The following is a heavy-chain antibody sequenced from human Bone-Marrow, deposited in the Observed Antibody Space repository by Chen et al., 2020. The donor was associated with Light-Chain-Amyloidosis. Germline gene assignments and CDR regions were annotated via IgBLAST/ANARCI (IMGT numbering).Heavy chain of an antibody. CDR2: INPNSGGT. CDR1: GYTFTGYY. J-gene: IGHJ3*02. D-gene: IGHD3-22*01. CDR3: ARSTNYYDSSGYYPDDAFDI. Sequence: QVQLAQSGAEVKKPGASVKVSCKASGYTFTGYYMHWVRQAPGQGLEWMGWINPNSGGTNYAQKFQGRVTMTRDTSISTAYMELSRLRSDDTAVYYCARSTNYYDSSGYYPDDAFDIWGQGTMVTVSS. V-gene: IGHV1-2*02.